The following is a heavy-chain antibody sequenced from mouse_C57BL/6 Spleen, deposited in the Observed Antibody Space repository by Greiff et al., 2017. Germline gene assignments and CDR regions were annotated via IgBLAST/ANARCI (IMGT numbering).Heavy chain of an antibody. CDR2: ISYSGST. CDR1: GYSITSGYD. Sequence: EVKVEESGPGMVKPSQSLSLTCTVTGYSITSGYDWHWIRHFPGNKLEWMGYISYSGSTNYNPSLKSRISITHDTSKNHFFLKLNSVTTEDTATYYCARGPPLRGAMDYWGQGTSVTVSS. D-gene: IGHD1-1*01. V-gene: IGHV3-1*01. CDR3: ARGPPLRGAMDY. J-gene: IGHJ4*01.